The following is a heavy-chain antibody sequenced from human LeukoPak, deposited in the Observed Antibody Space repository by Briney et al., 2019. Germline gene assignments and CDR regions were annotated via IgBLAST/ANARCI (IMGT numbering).Heavy chain of an antibody. CDR3: ARTTEAHSWQTRYYSYYMDV. CDR1: GGSISSYY. V-gene: IGHV4-4*07. J-gene: IGHJ6*03. Sequence: TSETLSLTCTVSGGSISSYYWSWIRQPAGKGLEWIGRIYTSGSTTYNPSLKSRVTMSVDTPKNQFSLKLRSVTAADTAVYYCARTTEAHSWQTRYYSYYMDVWGKGTTVTVSS. D-gene: IGHD6-13*01. CDR2: IYTSGST.